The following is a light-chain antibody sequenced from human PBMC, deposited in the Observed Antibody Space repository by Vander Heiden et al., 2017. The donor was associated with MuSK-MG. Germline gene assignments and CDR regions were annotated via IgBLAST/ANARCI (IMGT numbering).Light chain of an antibody. CDR3: QQCDSRPLS. J-gene: IGKJ4*01. CDR1: QHVGDC. Sequence: EVVLTQSPRTLSSSPGETATLSCRASQHVGDCLAWYKQKPGQAPRLLIPGASKRAPDIPGRFSGSGSGTDFTLTIRNLDSEDFALYFCQQCDSRPLSFGGGTNV. V-gene: IGKV3-11*01. CDR2: GAS.